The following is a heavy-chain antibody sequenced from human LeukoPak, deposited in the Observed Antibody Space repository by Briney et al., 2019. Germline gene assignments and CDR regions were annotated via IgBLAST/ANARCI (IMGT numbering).Heavy chain of an antibody. J-gene: IGHJ3*02. CDR2: IYYSGST. Sequence: SETLSLTCTASGGSISSYYWSWIRQPPGKGLEWIGYIYYSGSTNYNPSLKSRVTISVDTSKNQFSLKLSSVTAADTAVYYCATYGIVGATVGAFDIWGQGTMVTVSS. CDR3: ATYGIVGATVGAFDI. D-gene: IGHD1-26*01. V-gene: IGHV4-59*01. CDR1: GGSISSYY.